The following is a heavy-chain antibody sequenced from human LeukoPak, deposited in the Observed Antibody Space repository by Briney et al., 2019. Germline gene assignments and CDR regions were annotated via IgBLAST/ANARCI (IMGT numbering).Heavy chain of an antibody. CDR2: VDYTGIT. CDR1: GGSISSSGYY. J-gene: IGHJ4*02. CDR3: ARREGRGVYYFDY. V-gene: IGHV4-39*01. D-gene: IGHD2-8*01. Sequence: SETLSLTCTVSGGSISSSGYYWGWIRQPPGKGLEWIGSVDYTGITSHSPSLKSRVTISVDTSKNQFSLKVSSVSAADTAVYYCARREGRGVYYFDYWGQGTLVTVSS.